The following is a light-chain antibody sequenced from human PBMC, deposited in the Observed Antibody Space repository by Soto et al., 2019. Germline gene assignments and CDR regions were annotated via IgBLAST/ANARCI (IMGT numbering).Light chain of an antibody. CDR3: QLYDSSSWT. Sequence: EIVLTQSPGTLSLSPGERATLSCRASQSVSSSYLAWYQQKPGQAPRLLIYGTSSRATGIPDRFSGSGSGTDFTLTISRLETEDFAVYYCQLYDSSSWTFGQGTKVDIK. CDR1: QSVSSSY. V-gene: IGKV3-20*01. CDR2: GTS. J-gene: IGKJ1*01.